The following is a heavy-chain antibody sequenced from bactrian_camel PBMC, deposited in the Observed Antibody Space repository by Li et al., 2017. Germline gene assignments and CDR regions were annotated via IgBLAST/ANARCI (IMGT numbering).Heavy chain of an antibody. J-gene: IGHJ4*01. D-gene: IGHD6*01. CDR2: IFVDSGST. Sequence: HVQLVESGGGSVPAEGSLTLSCAASGYTYRRYCVAWFRQAAGQEREVVASIFVDSGSTDYVDSVKGRVTISRDNPRNTMYLQLDGLKIEDAATYYCATNHGGSFYYCGQGTQVTGS. CDR1: GYTYRRYC. CDR3: ATNHGGSFYY. V-gene: IGHV3-3*01.